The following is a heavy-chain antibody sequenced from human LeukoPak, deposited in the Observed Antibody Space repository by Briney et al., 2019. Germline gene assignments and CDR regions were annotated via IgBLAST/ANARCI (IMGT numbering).Heavy chain of an antibody. Sequence: QTGGSLRLSCAASGFTSSAYDMHWVRQITGGGLEWVSTSGTVGDTFYSDSVKGRFTISRDDSKNTVSLQMSSLRVEDTAVYYCARGPTVSSTWDYWGQGTLVTVSP. CDR2: SGTVGDT. CDR1: GFTSSAYD. D-gene: IGHD2-2*01. V-gene: IGHV3-13*04. CDR3: ARGPTVSSTWDY. J-gene: IGHJ4*02.